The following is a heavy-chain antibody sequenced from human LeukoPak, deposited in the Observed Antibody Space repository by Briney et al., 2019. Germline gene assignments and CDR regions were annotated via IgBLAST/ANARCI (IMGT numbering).Heavy chain of an antibody. D-gene: IGHD6-19*01. Sequence: ASVKVSCRASGYTFTSYYMHWVRQAPGQGLGWMGIINPSGGSTSYAQKFQGRVTMTTDTSTSTAYMELRSLRSDDTAVYYCARVVSGWYVQYFDYWGQGTLVTVSS. J-gene: IGHJ4*02. CDR3: ARVVSGWYVQYFDY. CDR1: GYTFTSYY. V-gene: IGHV1-46*01. CDR2: INPSGGST.